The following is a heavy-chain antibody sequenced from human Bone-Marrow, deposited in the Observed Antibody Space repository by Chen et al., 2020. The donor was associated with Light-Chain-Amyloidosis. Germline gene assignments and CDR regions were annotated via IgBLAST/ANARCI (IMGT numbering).Heavy chain of an antibody. CDR1: GYTFNDYS. CDR2: IRPNTGDT. D-gene: IGHD2-15*01. V-gene: IGHV1-2*02. CDR3: ARDPYCSAPTCYGGAMDV. J-gene: IGHJ6*02. Sequence: QVHLVQSGAEVKKPGASVKVSCQASGYTFNDYSLHWARQAPGQGLQWMGWIRPNTGDTEYTQNFQGRVTLTTDRSISTAYMELSSLTSDDTAVYYCARDPYCSAPTCYGGAMDVWGQGTTVTVSS.